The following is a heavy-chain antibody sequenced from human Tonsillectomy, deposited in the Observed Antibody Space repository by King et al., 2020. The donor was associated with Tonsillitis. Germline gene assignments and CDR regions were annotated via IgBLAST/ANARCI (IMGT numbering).Heavy chain of an antibody. V-gene: IGHV3-30*02. CDR3: AKDAIYYYGSGGAFDI. CDR2: IRYDGSNK. J-gene: IGHJ3*02. D-gene: IGHD3-10*01. CDR1: GFTFSSYG. Sequence: VQLVQSGGGVVQPGGSLRLSCAASGFTFSSYGMHWVRQAPGKGLEWVAFIRYDGSNKYYADSVKGRFTISRDNSKNTLYLQMNSLRAEDTAVYYCAKDAIYYYGSGGAFDIWGRGTMVTVSS.